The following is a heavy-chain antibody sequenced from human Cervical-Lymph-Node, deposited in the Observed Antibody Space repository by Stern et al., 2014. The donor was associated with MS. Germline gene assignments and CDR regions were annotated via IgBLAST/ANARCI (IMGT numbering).Heavy chain of an antibody. CDR2: IKTDGSEK. J-gene: IGHJ5*02. CDR3: ARAVRELGT. Sequence: VQLVESGGGLVQPGESLRLSCAVSGFTFSNYWMTLVRQAPGKGLEWVASIKTDGSEKSYGASVNGRFAISRDNAKNSLYLQMNSLRAEDTAVYYCARAVRELGTWGQGTLVTVSS. V-gene: IGHV3-7*01. CDR1: GFTFSNYW. D-gene: IGHD1-7*01.